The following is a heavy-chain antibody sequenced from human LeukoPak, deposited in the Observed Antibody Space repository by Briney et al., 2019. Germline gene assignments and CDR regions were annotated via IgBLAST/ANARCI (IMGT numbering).Heavy chain of an antibody. J-gene: IGHJ4*02. V-gene: IGHV4-34*01. CDR2: INHSGST. CDR1: GGSFSGYY. CDR3: ARLAGGYMRY. Sequence: PSETLSLTCAVYGGSFSGYYWSWIRQPPGKGLEWIGEINHSGSTNYNPSLKSRVTISVDTSKNQFSLKLSSVTAADTAVYYRARLAGGYMRYWGQGTLVTVSS. D-gene: IGHD2-8*02.